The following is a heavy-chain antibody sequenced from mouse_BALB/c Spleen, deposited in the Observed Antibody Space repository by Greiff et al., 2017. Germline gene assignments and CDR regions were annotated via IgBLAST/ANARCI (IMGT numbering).Heavy chain of an antibody. CDR3: ARHDGYSAWFAY. CDR1: GFAFSSYD. J-gene: IGHJ3*01. Sequence: EVQLVESGGGLVKPGGSLKLSCAASGFAFSSYDMSWVRQTPEKRLEWVAYISSGGGSTYYPDTVKGRFTISRDNAKNTLYLQMSSLKSEDTAMYYCARHDGYSAWFAYWGQGTLVTVSA. CDR2: ISSGGGST. D-gene: IGHD2-3*01. V-gene: IGHV5-12-1*01.